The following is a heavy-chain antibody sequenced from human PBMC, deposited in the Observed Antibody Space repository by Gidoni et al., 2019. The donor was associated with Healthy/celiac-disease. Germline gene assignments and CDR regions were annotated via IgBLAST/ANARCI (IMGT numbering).Heavy chain of an antibody. CDR1: GFTFSSYA. CDR2: ISGSGGST. J-gene: IGHJ4*02. CDR3: AKDGVRNWIPDGMDY. D-gene: IGHD1-1*01. V-gene: IGHV3-23*01. Sequence: EVQLLESGGGLVQPGGSLRLSCAASGFTFSSYAMSWVRHAPGKGLAWVSAISGSGGSTYYADSVKGRFTISRDNSKNTLYLQMNSLRAEDTAVYYCAKDGVRNWIPDGMDYWGQGTLVTVSS.